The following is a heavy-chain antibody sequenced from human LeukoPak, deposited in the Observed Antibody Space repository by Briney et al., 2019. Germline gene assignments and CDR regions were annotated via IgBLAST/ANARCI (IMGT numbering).Heavy chain of an antibody. CDR1: GGSFSGYY. CDR3: ARAEEVYGYYYYYYMDV. V-gene: IGHV4-34*01. Sequence: SETLSLTCAVYGGSFSGYYWSWIRQPPGKGLEWIGEINHSGSTNYNPSLKSRVTISVDTSKNQFSLKLSSVTAADTAVYYCARAEEVYGYYYYYYMDVWGKGTTVTVSS. CDR2: INHSGST. J-gene: IGHJ6*03. D-gene: IGHD5/OR15-5a*01.